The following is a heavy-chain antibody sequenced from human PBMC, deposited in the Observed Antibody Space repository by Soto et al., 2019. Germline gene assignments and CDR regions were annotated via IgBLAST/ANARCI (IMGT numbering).Heavy chain of an antibody. Sequence: SETLSLTCTVSGGSISSYYWSWIRQPPGKGLEWIGYIYYSGSTNYNPSLKSRVTISVDTSKNQFSLKLSSVTAADTAVYYCARGAGGYSSGWYGWFDPWGQGTLVTVSS. V-gene: IGHV4-59*01. CDR2: IYYSGST. CDR1: GGSISSYY. J-gene: IGHJ5*02. D-gene: IGHD6-19*01. CDR3: ARGAGGYSSGWYGWFDP.